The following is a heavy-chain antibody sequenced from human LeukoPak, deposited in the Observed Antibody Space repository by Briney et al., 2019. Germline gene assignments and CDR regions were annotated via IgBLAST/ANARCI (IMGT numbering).Heavy chain of an antibody. D-gene: IGHD6-6*01. CDR1: GFTFSDYY. CDR2: ISSSGSTI. Sequence: GGSLRLSCAASGFTFSDYYMSWIRQAPGKGLEWVSYISSSGSTIYYADPVKGRFTISRDNAKNSLYLQMNSLRAEDTAVYYCARDLSSSSFDYWGQGTLVTVSS. J-gene: IGHJ4*02. CDR3: ARDLSSSSFDY. V-gene: IGHV3-11*04.